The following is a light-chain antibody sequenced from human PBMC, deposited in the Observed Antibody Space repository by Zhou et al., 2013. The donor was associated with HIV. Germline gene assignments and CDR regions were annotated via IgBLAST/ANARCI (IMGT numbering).Light chain of an antibody. V-gene: IGKV1-6*01. Sequence: IQMTQSPSSLSASIGDRVNITCRASQGIRNDLGWYQQRPGKAPKLLIYGASNLHSGVPSRFSGSGSGTDFTLTINCLQSDDFATYYCQQYYDSLWTFGQGTKVESK. CDR3: QQYYDSLWT. J-gene: IGKJ1*01. CDR1: QGIRND. CDR2: GAS.